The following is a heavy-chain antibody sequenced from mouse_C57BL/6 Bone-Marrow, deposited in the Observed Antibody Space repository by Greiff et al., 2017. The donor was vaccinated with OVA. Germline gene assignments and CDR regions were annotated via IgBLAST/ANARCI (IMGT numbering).Heavy chain of an antibody. CDR2: SRNKANDYTT. Sequence: EVKVVESGGGLVQSGRSLRLSCATSGFTFSDFYMEWVRQAPGKGLEWIAASRNKANDYTTEYSASVKGRFIVSRDTSQSILYLQMNALRAEDTAIYYCARDAGGLPGYFDVWGTGTTVTVSS. V-gene: IGHV7-1*01. CDR3: ARDAGGLPGYFDV. CDR1: GFTFSDFY. D-gene: IGHD2-4*01. J-gene: IGHJ1*03.